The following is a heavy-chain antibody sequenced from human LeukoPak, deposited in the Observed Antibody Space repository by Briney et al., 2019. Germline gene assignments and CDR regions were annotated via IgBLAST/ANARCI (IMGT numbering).Heavy chain of an antibody. J-gene: IGHJ4*02. CDR3: ARHGAVPAATVDY. D-gene: IGHD2-2*01. V-gene: IGHV4-38-2*01. Sequence: PSETLSLTCAVSGYSISSGYYWGWIRQPPGKGLEWIGSIYHSGSTYHNPSLKSRVTISVDTSKNQFSLKLSSVTAADTAVYYCARHGAVPAATVDYWGQGTLVTVSS. CDR1: GYSISSGYY. CDR2: IYHSGST.